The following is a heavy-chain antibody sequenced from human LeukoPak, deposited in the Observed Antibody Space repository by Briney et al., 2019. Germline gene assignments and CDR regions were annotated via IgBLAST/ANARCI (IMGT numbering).Heavy chain of an antibody. Sequence: GGSLRLSCSASGVTFSGYTMNLVRQAPGKGLEWVSSISSRSSNIYYADSVKGRFTISRDNAKNSLYLQMNSLRAEYTAVYYCARALYYDILTGYQTHTYYFDYWGLGTLVTVSS. D-gene: IGHD3-9*01. J-gene: IGHJ4*01. V-gene: IGHV3-21*01. CDR2: ISSRSSNI. CDR1: GVTFSGYT. CDR3: ARALYYDILTGYQTHTYYFDY.